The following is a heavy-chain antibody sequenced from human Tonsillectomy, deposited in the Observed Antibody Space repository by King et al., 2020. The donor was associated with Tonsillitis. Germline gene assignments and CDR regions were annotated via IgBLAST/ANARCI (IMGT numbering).Heavy chain of an antibody. CDR1: GFTFSSYA. V-gene: IGHV3-23*04. CDR2: ISGSGGRT. D-gene: IGHD3-10*01. Sequence: QLVESGGGLVQPGGSLRLSCAASGFTFSSYAMSWVRQGPGKGLEWVSAISGSGGRTYYADSVKGRFTISRDNSKNTLYLQMNSLRAEDTAVYYCAKLAPVLLWFGEPDTDAFDIWGQGTMVIVSS. J-gene: IGHJ3*02. CDR3: AKLAPVLLWFGEPDTDAFDI.